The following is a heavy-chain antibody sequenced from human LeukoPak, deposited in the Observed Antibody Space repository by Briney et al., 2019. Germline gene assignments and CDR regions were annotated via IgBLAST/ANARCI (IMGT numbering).Heavy chain of an antibody. CDR2: ISSSGGST. D-gene: IGHD3-10*01. CDR1: GFTFSSYA. J-gene: IGHJ4*02. Sequence: GGSLRLSCAASGFTFSSYAMNWVRQAPGKGLEWVSVISSSGGSTYYADSVKGRFIISRDNSKNTLYLQMNSLRAEDTAVYYCAKGSLSGRDDYWGQGTLVTVSS. CDR3: AKGSLSGRDDY. V-gene: IGHV3-23*01.